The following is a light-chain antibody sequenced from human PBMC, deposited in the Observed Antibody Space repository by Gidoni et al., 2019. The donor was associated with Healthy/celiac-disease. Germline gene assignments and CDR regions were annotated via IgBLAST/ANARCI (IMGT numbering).Light chain of an antibody. CDR1: QSVSSN. CDR3: QQYNNWPL. CDR2: GAS. V-gene: IGKV3-15*01. Sequence: ELVMTQSPATLSVSPGERATLSGRASQSVSSNLAWYQQKPGKAPRLLIYGASTRATGIPARFSGSGSGTEFTLTISSLQSEDFAVYYCQQYNNWPLFGPGTKVDIK. J-gene: IGKJ3*01.